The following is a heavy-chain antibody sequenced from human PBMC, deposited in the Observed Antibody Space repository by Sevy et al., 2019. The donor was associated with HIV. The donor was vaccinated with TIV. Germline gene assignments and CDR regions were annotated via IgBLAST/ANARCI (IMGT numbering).Heavy chain of an antibody. CDR1: GFTFSSYS. D-gene: IGHD2-15*01. Sequence: GGSLRLSCAASGFTFSSYSMNWVRQAPGKGLEWVSYISSSSSTIYYADSVKGRFTIPRDNAKNSLYLQMNSLRAEDTAVYYCARDSPKVVASTTPDYWGQGTLVTVSS. V-gene: IGHV3-48*01. J-gene: IGHJ4*02. CDR2: ISSSSSTI. CDR3: ARDSPKVVASTTPDY.